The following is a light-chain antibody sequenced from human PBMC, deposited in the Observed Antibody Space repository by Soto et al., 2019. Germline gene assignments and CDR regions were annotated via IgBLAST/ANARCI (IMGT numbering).Light chain of an antibody. J-gene: IGKJ1*01. CDR1: QSVSSYS. V-gene: IGKV3-20*01. CDR3: QQYGSSLTWT. CDR2: GAS. Sequence: EIVLTQSPGTLSLSPGERATLSCMASQSVSSYSLAWYQKKPGQAPRLLIYGASSRAAGIPDRFSGSGSGTDFTLTISGLEPEDFAVYYCQQYGSSLTWTFGQGTEV.